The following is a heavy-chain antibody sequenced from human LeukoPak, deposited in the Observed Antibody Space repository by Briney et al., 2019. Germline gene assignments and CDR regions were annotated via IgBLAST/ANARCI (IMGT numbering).Heavy chain of an antibody. CDR3: ARADITIFGVALDY. D-gene: IGHD3-3*01. CDR1: GFTFSSYS. Sequence: GGSLRLSCAASGFTFSSYSMNWVRQAPGKGLEWVSYISSSSSTIYYADSVKGRFTISRDNAKNSLYLQMNSLRAEDTAVYYCARADITIFGVALDYWGQGTLVTVSS. CDR2: ISSSSSTI. J-gene: IGHJ4*02. V-gene: IGHV3-48*01.